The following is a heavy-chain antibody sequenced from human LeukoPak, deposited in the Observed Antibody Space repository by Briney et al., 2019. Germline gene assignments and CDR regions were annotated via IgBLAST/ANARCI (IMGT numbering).Heavy chain of an antibody. D-gene: IGHD6-13*01. CDR1: GASTSSSY. CDR3: ARPIYTSSWYTFDI. V-gene: IGHV4-59*08. CDR2: GYYSGST. Sequence: SETLSLTCTVTGASTSSSYWSWIRQSPGKGLEWIGYGYYSGSTNYNPSLRSRVTISVDMSKNQFSLRLNSVTAADTAVYYCARPIYTSSWYTFDIWGQGTTVTVSS. J-gene: IGHJ3*02.